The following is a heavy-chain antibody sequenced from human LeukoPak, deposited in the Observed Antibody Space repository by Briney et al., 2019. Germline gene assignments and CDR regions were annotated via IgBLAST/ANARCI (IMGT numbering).Heavy chain of an antibody. CDR3: ARDLNGKFYIAY. J-gene: IGHJ4*02. V-gene: IGHV3-30*02. CDR1: GFTFSTFC. CDR2: IGYSGANT. D-gene: IGHD2-8*01. Sequence: RAGGSLRLSCAASGFTFSTFCMHWVRQAPGEGLEWVAYIGYSGANTYYADSVKGRFTISRDDSKNTVHLQMNSLRAADTALYSCARDLNGKFYIAYWGQGTLVTVSS.